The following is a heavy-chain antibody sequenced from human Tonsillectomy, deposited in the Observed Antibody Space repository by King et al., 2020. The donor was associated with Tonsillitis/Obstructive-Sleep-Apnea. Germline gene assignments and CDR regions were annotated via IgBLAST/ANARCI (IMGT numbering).Heavy chain of an antibody. D-gene: IGHD2-2*01. Sequence: VQLQQWGAGLLKPSETLSLTCAVYGGSFSGYYWTWIRQPPGKGLEWIGEINHSGSTNYNPSLKSRVTISVDTSKNQFSVKLSSVTAADTAGYYCARGMEGEAPAAIRPQTRRYMDVWSKGTTVTVSS. CDR1: GGSFSGYY. V-gene: IGHV4-34*01. CDR3: ARGMEGEAPAAIRPQTRRYMDV. J-gene: IGHJ6*03. CDR2: INHSGST.